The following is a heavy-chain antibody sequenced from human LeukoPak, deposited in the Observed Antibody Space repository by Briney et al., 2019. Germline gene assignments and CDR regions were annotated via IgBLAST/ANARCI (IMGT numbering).Heavy chain of an antibody. V-gene: IGHV3-23*01. CDR3: AKDAYSSGWGNWFDP. D-gene: IGHD6-19*01. CDR1: GFTFSSYA. J-gene: IGHJ5*02. Sequence: PGGSLRLSCAASGFTFSSYAMSWVRQAPGKGLEWDSAISGSGGSTYYADSVKGRFTISRDNSKNTLYLQMNSLRAEDTAVYYCAKDAYSSGWGNWFDPWGQGTLVTVSS. CDR2: ISGSGGST.